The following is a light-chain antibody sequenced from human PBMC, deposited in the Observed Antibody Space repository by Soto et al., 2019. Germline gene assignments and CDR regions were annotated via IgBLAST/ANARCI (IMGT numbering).Light chain of an antibody. CDR2: GAT. J-gene: IGKJ4*01. Sequence: EIAMTQSPATLSVSPVERATLSCRASQTVRDNLGWYQQKPGQPPRLLIYGATTRATGIPARFSGSGSGTEFTLTISSLQSEDFAFYYCQQYNNWPLTFGGGTKVDIK. CDR3: QQYNNWPLT. CDR1: QTVRDN. V-gene: IGKV3D-15*01.